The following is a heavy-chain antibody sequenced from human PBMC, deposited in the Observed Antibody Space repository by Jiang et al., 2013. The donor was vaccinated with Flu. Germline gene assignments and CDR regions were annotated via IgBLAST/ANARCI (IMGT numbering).Heavy chain of an antibody. CDR1: GGSISSSNW. D-gene: IGHD3-10*01. J-gene: IGHJ6*02. Sequence: PGLVKPSGTLSLTCAVSGGSISSSNWWSWVRQPPGKGLEWIGEIYHSGSTNYNPSLKSRVTISVDKSKNQFSLKLSSVTAADTAVYYCARPPPADGSGDEYGMDVWGQGTTVTVSS. CDR2: IYHSGST. V-gene: IGHV4-4*02. CDR3: ARPPPADGSGDEYGMDV.